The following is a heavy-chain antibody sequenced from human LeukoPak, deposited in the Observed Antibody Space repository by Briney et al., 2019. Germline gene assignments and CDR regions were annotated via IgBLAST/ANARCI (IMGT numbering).Heavy chain of an antibody. V-gene: IGHV3-7*01. CDR3: AREGNSSGWYLGAFDI. CDR2: IKQDGSVN. D-gene: IGHD6-19*01. Sequence: PGGSLRLSCAASGFTFSSYWMSWVRQAPGKGLEWVATIKQDGSVNHYVDSVKGRFTISRDNAKSSLYLQMNSLRAEDTAVYYCAREGNSSGWYLGAFDIWGQGTMVTVSS. J-gene: IGHJ3*02. CDR1: GFTFSSYW.